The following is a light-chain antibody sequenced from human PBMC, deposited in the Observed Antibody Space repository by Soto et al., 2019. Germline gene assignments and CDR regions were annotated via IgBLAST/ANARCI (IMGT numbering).Light chain of an antibody. V-gene: IGKV3-20*01. J-gene: IGKJ4*01. CDR2: GAT. Sequence: EIVMTQSPATLSVSPGERATLSCRASQSVSSNLAWYQQKPGQAPRLLIYGATNRIIGIPDRFSGSVSGTDFTLTISRLEPEDFAVYYCQQYGSSLTFGGGTKVDIK. CDR3: QQYGSSLT. CDR1: QSVSSN.